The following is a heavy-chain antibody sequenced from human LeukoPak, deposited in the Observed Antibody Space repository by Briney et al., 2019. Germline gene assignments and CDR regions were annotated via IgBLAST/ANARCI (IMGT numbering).Heavy chain of an antibody. J-gene: IGHJ5*02. D-gene: IGHD3-22*01. Sequence: SETLSLTCTVSGDSLSSYYWSWIRQPPGKGLEWIGYIYYSGSTNYNPSLKSRVTISVDTSKNQFPLKLSSVTAADTAVDYCARLYYDSSRYPNWFDPWGQGTLVTVSS. CDR2: IYYSGST. V-gene: IGHV4-59*08. CDR3: ARLYYDSSRYPNWFDP. CDR1: GDSLSSYY.